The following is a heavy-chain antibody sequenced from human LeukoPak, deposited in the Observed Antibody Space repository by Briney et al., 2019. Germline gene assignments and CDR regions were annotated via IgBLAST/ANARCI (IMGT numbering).Heavy chain of an antibody. D-gene: IGHD2-2*01. CDR2: ISGSGGST. J-gene: IGHJ6*03. Sequence: PGGSLRLSYAASGFTFSSYAMSWVRQAPGKGLDGVSAISGSGGSTYYADSVKGRFTISRDNSKNTLYLQMNSLRAEDTAVYYCARGGLPGPPYCSSTSCYYYYYMDVWGKGTTVTVSS. CDR3: ARGGLPGPPYCSSTSCYYYYYMDV. CDR1: GFTFSSYA. V-gene: IGHV3-23*01.